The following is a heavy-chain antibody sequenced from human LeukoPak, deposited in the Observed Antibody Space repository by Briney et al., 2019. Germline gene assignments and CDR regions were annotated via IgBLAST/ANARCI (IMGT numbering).Heavy chain of an antibody. CDR2: IYYSGST. V-gene: IGHV4-39*01. D-gene: IGHD3-10*01. CDR3: AFIGPGYYFDY. CDR1: GGSISSSSYY. Sequence: SETLSLTCTVPGGSISSSSYYWGWIRQPPGKGLEWIGSIYYSGSTYYNPSLKSRVTISVDTSKNQFSLKLSSVTAADTAVYYCAFIGPGYYFDYWGQGTLVTVSS. J-gene: IGHJ4*02.